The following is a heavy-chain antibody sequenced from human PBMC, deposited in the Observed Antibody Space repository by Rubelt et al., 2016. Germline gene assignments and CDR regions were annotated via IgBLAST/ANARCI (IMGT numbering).Heavy chain of an antibody. V-gene: IGHV1-3*01. Sequence: YSQKFQGRVTITRDTSASTAYMELSSLRSEDTAVYYCAREGGVAGSGSYFGDYWGQGTLVTVSS. J-gene: IGHJ4*02. CDR3: AREGGVAGSGSYFGDY. D-gene: IGHD1-26*01.